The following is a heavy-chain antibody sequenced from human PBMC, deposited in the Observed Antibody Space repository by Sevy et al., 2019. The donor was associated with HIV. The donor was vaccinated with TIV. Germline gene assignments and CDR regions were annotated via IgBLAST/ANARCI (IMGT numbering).Heavy chain of an antibody. D-gene: IGHD2-2*01. Sequence: GGSLRLSCAASGFTFSNYWMTWVRQAPGKGLEWVANIKRDGSESYYVASVKGRFTISRDNAKNSLYLQMNSLRADDTAVYYCARDCSSTTCLWGLDVWGQGTTVTVSS. CDR1: GFTFSNYW. CDR3: ARDCSSTTCLWGLDV. J-gene: IGHJ6*02. V-gene: IGHV3-7*03. CDR2: IKRDGSES.